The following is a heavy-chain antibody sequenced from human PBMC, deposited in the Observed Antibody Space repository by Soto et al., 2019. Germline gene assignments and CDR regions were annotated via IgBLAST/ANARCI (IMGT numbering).Heavy chain of an antibody. CDR1: GGAISSYS. Sequence: SETLSLTCTVSGGAISSYSWSCIRQPPGKGLEWIGYIYSSGSTNYNPSLKSRAPRSVDTSKNQFSLKLSSETAADTAVYYCASEGYGAWFDPWGQGPLVSVSS. CDR3: ASEGYGAWFDP. J-gene: IGHJ5*02. D-gene: IGHD4-17*01. CDR2: IYSSGST. V-gene: IGHV4-59*01.